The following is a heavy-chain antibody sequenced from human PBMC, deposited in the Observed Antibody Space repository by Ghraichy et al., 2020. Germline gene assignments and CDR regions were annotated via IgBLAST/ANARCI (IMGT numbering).Heavy chain of an antibody. V-gene: IGHV4-59*02. Sequence: SETLSLTCTVYGDSVRSYYWSWIRQPPGKGLEWIGNILHSGGTNYNPSLKNRVTISLDTSKNQVSLRLSSVTAADTAVYYCARLVAGDYWGQGTLVTVSS. CDR2: ILHSGGT. D-gene: IGHD6-19*01. J-gene: IGHJ4*02. CDR3: ARLVAGDY. CDR1: GDSVRSYY.